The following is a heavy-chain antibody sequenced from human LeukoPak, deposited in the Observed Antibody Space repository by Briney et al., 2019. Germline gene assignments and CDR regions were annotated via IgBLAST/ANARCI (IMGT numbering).Heavy chain of an antibody. J-gene: IGHJ4*02. CDR3: ASTGPLYYDSSGHDY. CDR1: GGSFSGYY. Sequence: PSETLSLTCAVYGGSFSGYYWSWIRQPPGKGLEWIGEINHSGSTNYNPSLKSRVTISVDTSKNQFSLKLSSVTAADTAVYYCASTGPLYYDSSGHDYWGQGTLVTVSS. CDR2: INHSGST. D-gene: IGHD3-22*01. V-gene: IGHV4-34*01.